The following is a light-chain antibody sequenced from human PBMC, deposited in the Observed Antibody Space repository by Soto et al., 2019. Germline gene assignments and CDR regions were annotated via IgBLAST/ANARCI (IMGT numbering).Light chain of an antibody. CDR3: QTWGTGTVV. CDR2: LNSDGSH. CDR1: SGHSTYA. Sequence: QLVLTQSPSASASLGASVKVTCTLSSGHSTYAIAWHQQQPEKGPRYLMKLNSDGSHSKGDGIPDRFSGSSSGAERYFTISSLQSEDEADYYCQTWGTGTVVFGGGTKLTVL. V-gene: IGLV4-69*02. J-gene: IGLJ2*01.